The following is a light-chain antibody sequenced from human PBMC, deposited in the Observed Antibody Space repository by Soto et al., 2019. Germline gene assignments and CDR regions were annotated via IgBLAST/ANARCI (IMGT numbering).Light chain of an antibody. Sequence: QSALTQPPSASGSPGQSVTISCTGTSSEVGSYNFVSWYQQHPGKAPNLLIYEVTKRPSGVPDRFSGSKSANTASLTVSGLQAEDEAEYFCSSYTGDRDPYVFGTGTKVTVL. V-gene: IGLV2-8*01. CDR2: EVT. CDR1: SSEVGSYNF. CDR3: SSYTGDRDPYV. J-gene: IGLJ1*01.